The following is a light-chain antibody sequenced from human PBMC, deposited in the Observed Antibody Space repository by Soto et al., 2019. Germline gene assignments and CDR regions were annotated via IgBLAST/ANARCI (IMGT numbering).Light chain of an antibody. CDR1: GSNIGAGSD. CDR2: ANN. CDR3: QSYDSSLSAGV. V-gene: IGLV1-40*01. Sequence: QAVVMQPPSVSGAPGQRVAISCTGTGSNIGAGSDVHWYQQLPGTAPKLLVYANNNRPSGVPDRFSGSKSATSASLAITGLQAEDEADYYCQSYDSSLSAGVFGTGTKLTVL. J-gene: IGLJ1*01.